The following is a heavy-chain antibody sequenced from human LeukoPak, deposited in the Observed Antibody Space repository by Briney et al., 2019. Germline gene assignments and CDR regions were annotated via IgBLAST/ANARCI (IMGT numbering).Heavy chain of an antibody. CDR3: ARDSRGYSEAGLYYYMDV. Sequence: SETLSLTCTVSGGSISSYYWSWIRQPPGKGLEWIGYIYYSGSTNYNPSLKSRVTISVDTSKNQFSLKLSSVTAADTAVHYCARDSRGYSEAGLYYYMDVWGKGTTVTVSS. D-gene: IGHD5-18*01. V-gene: IGHV4-59*01. CDR2: IYYSGST. CDR1: GGSISSYY. J-gene: IGHJ6*03.